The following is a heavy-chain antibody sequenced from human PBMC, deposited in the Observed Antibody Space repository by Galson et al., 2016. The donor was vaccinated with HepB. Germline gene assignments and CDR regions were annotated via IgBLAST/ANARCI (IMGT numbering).Heavy chain of an antibody. D-gene: IGHD2-8*01. CDR1: GFAVSSNY. J-gene: IGHJ4*02. Sequence: SLRLSCAASGFAVSSNYMSWVRQAPGKGLEWVSVIYSGGDTYYADSVKGRFTISRDNAKNSLYLQMNILRDEDTAVYYCARVLGFCTNGVCSFDYWGQGTLVAVSS. CDR3: ARVLGFCTNGVCSFDY. V-gene: IGHV3-53*01. CDR2: IYSGGDT.